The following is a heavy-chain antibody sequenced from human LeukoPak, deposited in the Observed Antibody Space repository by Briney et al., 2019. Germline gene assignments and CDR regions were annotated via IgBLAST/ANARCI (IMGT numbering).Heavy chain of an antibody. Sequence: PGGSLRLSCAASGFTFSSYEMNWVRQAPGRGLEWVSYISSSGCTIYYADSVKGRFTISRDNAKNSLYLQMNSLRAEDTAVYYCARDSYDFFYGMDVWGQGTTVTVSS. J-gene: IGHJ6*02. D-gene: IGHD3-3*01. CDR3: ARDSYDFFYGMDV. CDR2: ISSSGCTI. V-gene: IGHV3-48*03. CDR1: GFTFSSYE.